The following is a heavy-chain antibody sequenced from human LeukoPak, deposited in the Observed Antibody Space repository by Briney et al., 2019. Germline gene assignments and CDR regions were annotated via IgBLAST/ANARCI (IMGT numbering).Heavy chain of an antibody. V-gene: IGHV3-9*01. J-gene: IGHJ3*02. CDR3: AKDSRIGAAGWAFDI. CDR1: GFTFSSYA. D-gene: IGHD6-13*01. CDR2: ISWSSGTI. Sequence: PGGSLRLSCAASGFTFSSYAMSWVRQAPGKGLEWVSGISWSSGTIDYADSVKGRFTISRDNAKNSLFLQMNSLRVEDTALYYCAKDSRIGAAGWAFDIWGQGTMVTVSS.